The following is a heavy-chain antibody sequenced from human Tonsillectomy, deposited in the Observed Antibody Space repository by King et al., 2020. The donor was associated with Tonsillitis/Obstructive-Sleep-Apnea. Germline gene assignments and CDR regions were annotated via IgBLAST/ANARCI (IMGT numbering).Heavy chain of an antibody. J-gene: IGHJ6*03. CDR1: GYTFSSYA. Sequence: QLVQSGAEVKKPGASVKVSCKASGYTFSSYAMHWVRQAPGQRLEWMAWINAGNGNTRYSQKFQGRVTITRDTSASTAYMELGSLRSEDTAVYYWARDFFRGDYYYYMDVWGKGTTVTVSS. CDR3: ARDFFRGDYYYYMDV. CDR2: INAGNGNT. D-gene: IGHD3-10*01. V-gene: IGHV1-3*01.